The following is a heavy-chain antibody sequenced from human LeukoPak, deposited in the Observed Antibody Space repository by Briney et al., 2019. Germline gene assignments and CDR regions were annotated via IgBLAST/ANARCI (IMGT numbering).Heavy chain of an antibody. CDR3: ARVMYLNFVRESEQQLPAPNWFDP. Sequence: PSETLSLTCTASGDSISTSNYYWGWIRQPPEKGLEWIGSIYYSGSTYSNPSLKSRIIMSVDTSKNQFSLKLSSVTAADTAVYYCARVMYLNFVRESEQQLPAPNWFDPWGQGTLVTVSS. CDR2: IYYSGST. CDR1: GDSISTSNYY. D-gene: IGHD6-13*01. J-gene: IGHJ5*02. V-gene: IGHV4-39*07.